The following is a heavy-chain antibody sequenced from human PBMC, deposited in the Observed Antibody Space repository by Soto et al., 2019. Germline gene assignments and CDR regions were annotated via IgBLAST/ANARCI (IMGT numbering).Heavy chain of an antibody. CDR3: AKDRIAAAGKLVDSDNYFDY. D-gene: IGHD6-13*01. J-gene: IGHJ4*02. V-gene: IGHV3-23*01. Sequence: PGGSLSLSCAASGFTFSSYAMSWVRQAPGKGLEWVSAISGSGGSTYYADSVKGRFTISRDNSKNTLYLQMNSLRAEDTAVYYCAKDRIAAAGKLVDSDNYFDYWGQGTLVTVSS. CDR1: GFTFSSYA. CDR2: ISGSGGST.